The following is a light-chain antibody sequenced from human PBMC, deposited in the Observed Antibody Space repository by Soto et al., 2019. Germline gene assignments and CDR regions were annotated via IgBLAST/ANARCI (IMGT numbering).Light chain of an antibody. CDR2: EVT. CDR1: NSDVGGYNY. CDR3: SSYAGSNNFVV. Sequence: QSVLTQPPSASGSPGQSVTISCTGTNSDVGGYNYVSWYQQHPDKAPKLMIYEVTKRPSGVPDRFSASKSGNTASLTVSGLQAEDEADYYSSSYAGSNNFVVFGGGTQLTVL. J-gene: IGLJ2*01. V-gene: IGLV2-8*01.